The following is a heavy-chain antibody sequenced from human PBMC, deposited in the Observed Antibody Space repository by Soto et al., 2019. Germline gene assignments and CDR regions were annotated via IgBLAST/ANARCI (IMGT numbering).Heavy chain of an antibody. CDR3: ARDAYDYVGGSPSGPYSDYYMDV. V-gene: IGHV3-66*01. D-gene: IGHD3-16*01. Sequence: EVQLVESGGGLVQPGGSLRLSCAASGFTVSSNYMSWVRQAPGKGLEWVTVIYRGGSTYYADSVKGRFTISRDNSKNTLYLQMNSLRAEDTAVNYCARDAYDYVGGSPSGPYSDYYMDVWGKGTMVTVSS. CDR2: IYRGGST. J-gene: IGHJ6*03. CDR1: GFTVSSNY.